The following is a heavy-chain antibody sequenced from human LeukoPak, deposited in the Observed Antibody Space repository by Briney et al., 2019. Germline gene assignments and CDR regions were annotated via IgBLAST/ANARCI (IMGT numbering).Heavy chain of an antibody. J-gene: IGHJ4*02. D-gene: IGHD3-9*01. CDR3: ARDYDWAFDF. CDR2: INHNGEAI. CDR1: GFPFSSHV. V-gene: IGHV3-48*02. Sequence: GSLRLSCAASGFPFSSHVLSWVRQAPGKGLEWIAYINHNGEAIYYPDFVKGRFIISRDNAKNSLFLQVNDLRDEDTAVYYCARDYDWAFDFWGQGTRVTVSS.